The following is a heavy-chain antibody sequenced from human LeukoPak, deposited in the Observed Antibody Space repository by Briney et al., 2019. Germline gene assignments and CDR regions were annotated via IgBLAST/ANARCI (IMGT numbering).Heavy chain of an antibody. CDR1: GFTFDDYA. V-gene: IGHV3-43D*03. CDR3: AKDRQYGDYGGGDFFDS. D-gene: IGHD4-17*01. J-gene: IGHJ4*02. CDR2: ISWVGDTS. Sequence: HPGGSLRLSCAASGFTFDDYAMHWIRQAPGKGLQWISSISWVGDTSSYADSVKGRFTVSRDNTKGSLYLQMHSLRSEDTALYYCAKDRQYGDYGGGDFFDSWGQGTLVTVSS.